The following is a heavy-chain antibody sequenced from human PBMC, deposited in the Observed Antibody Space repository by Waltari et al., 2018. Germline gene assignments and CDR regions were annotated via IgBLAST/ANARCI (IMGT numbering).Heavy chain of an antibody. CDR2: IRSKANSDGT. V-gene: IGHV3-73*02. Sequence: EVQLVESGGGLVQPGGSLKLSCAASGFTFSGSAMHWVRQASGKGLEWVGRIRSKANSDGTADAASVKGRFTISRDDSKNTAYLQMNSLKTEDTAVYYCTADHTYYDSSGYYYEFGYWGQGTLVTVSS. CDR1: GFTFSGSA. D-gene: IGHD3-22*01. J-gene: IGHJ4*02. CDR3: TADHTYYDSSGYYYEFGY.